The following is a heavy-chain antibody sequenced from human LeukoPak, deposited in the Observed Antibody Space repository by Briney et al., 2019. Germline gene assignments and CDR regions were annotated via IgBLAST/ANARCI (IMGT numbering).Heavy chain of an antibody. J-gene: IGHJ4*02. CDR3: AKARCEPNFDY. Sequence: TGGSLRLSCAASGFTFDDYAMHWVRQGPGKSLEWVSLINENGDIAYYGDSVRGRFTVSRDNAKNSLYLQMNSLTTEDTALYYCAKARCEPNFDYWGQGTLVTVSS. CDR2: INENGDIA. D-gene: IGHD5-24*01. V-gene: IGHV3-43*02. CDR1: GFTFDDYA.